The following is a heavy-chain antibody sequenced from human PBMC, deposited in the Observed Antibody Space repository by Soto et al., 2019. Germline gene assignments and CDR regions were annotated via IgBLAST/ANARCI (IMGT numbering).Heavy chain of an antibody. D-gene: IGHD3-16*01. Sequence: EVQLVESGGGLVQPGGSLRLSCAVSGFTFSTHAMNWVRQAPGKGLEWVAYIHGTRSIIYYAGSVKGRFTISRDNAKNSLFLPMDSLRDEDTAVYYCARDARNADYDYWGQGTLVNVSS. CDR2: IHGTRSII. V-gene: IGHV3-48*02. CDR3: ARDARNADYDY. J-gene: IGHJ4*02. CDR1: GFTFSTHA.